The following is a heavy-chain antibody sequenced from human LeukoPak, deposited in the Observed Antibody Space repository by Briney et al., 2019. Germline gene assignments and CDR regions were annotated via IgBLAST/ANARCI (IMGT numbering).Heavy chain of an antibody. J-gene: IGHJ4*02. CDR1: GFTFSSYG. Sequence: GRSLRLSCAASGFTFSSYGMHWVRQAPGKGLEWVAVIWYDGSNKYYADSVKGRFTISRDNSKNTLYLQMNSLRAEDTAVYYCARGPGLVLLWFGEPLDYWGQGTLVTVSS. D-gene: IGHD3-10*01. CDR2: IWYDGSNK. CDR3: ARGPGLVLLWFGEPLDY. V-gene: IGHV3-33*01.